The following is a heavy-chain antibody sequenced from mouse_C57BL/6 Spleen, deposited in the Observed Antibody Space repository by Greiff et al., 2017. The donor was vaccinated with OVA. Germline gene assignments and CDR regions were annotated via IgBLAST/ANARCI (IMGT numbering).Heavy chain of an antibody. Sequence: DVQLQESGPGLVKPSQSLSLTCSVTGYSITSGYYWNWIRQFPGNKLEWMGYISYDGSNNYNPSLKNRISLTRDTSKNQLFLKLNSVTTHGTTSYYCAGERGASLGRDWYFDVWGKGTTVTVSS. J-gene: IGHJ1*03. CDR2: ISYDGSN. CDR3: AGERGASLGRDWYFDV. D-gene: IGHD4-1*01. CDR1: GYSITSGYY. V-gene: IGHV3-6*01.